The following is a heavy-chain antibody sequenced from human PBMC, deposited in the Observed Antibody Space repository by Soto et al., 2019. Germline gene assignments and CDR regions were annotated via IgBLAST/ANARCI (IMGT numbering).Heavy chain of an antibody. D-gene: IGHD6-13*01. V-gene: IGHV3-33*01. CDR1: EFTFSSYG. J-gene: IGHJ4*02. CDR2: IWYDGGNK. Sequence: GGSLRLSCAASEFTFSSYGMNWVRQAPGKGLEWVAVIWYDGGNKYYADSVKGRFTISRDNSKNTLYLQMNSLRAEDTAVYYCARAPTGWHSSSWDRNYFDYWGQGTLVTVSS. CDR3: ARAPTGWHSSSWDRNYFDY.